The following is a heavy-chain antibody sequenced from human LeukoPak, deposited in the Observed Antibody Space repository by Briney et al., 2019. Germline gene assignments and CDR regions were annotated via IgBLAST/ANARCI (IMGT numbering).Heavy chain of an antibody. CDR1: GGSFSGYY. CDR3: ASGGFCGSTTCYPNWFDP. D-gene: IGHD2-2*01. V-gene: IGHV4-34*01. J-gene: IGHJ5*02. Sequence: SETLSLTCAVYGGSFSGYYWSWIRQPPGKGLEWLGEINHSGSTNYNPSLKSRVTISVDTSKNQFSLKLSSVTAADTAVYYCASGGFCGSTTCYPNWFDPWGQGTLVTVSS. CDR2: INHSGST.